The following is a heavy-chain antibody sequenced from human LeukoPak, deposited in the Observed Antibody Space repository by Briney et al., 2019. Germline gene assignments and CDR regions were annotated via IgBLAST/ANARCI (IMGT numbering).Heavy chain of an antibody. V-gene: IGHV4-34*01. Sequence: KASETLSLTCAVYGGSFSGYYWSWIRQPPGKGLEWIGEINHSGSTNYNPSLKSRVTISVDTSKNQFSLKLSSVTAADTAVYYCARGLVGCSGGSCYSHDYWGQGTLVTVSS. J-gene: IGHJ4*02. CDR2: INHSGST. D-gene: IGHD2-15*01. CDR3: ARGLVGCSGGSCYSHDY. CDR1: GGSFSGYY.